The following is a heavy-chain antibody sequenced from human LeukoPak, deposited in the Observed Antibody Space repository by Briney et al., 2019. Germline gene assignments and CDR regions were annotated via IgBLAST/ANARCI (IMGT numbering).Heavy chain of an antibody. CDR3: AKQTTTSCYTGSDY. Sequence: GGSLRLSCAASGFTFSNYVMSWVRQAPGKGLEWVSGICSSDNSRYYADSVKGRFTISRDNSKNTLYLQMNSLRADDTAVYYCAKQTTTSCYTGSDYWGQGTLVTVSS. CDR1: GFTFSNYV. CDR2: ICSSDNSR. J-gene: IGHJ4*02. V-gene: IGHV3-23*01. D-gene: IGHD2-2*02.